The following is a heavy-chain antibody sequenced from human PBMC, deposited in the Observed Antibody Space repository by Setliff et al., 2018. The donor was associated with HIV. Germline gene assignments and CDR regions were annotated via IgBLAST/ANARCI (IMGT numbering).Heavy chain of an antibody. J-gene: IGHJ6*03. CDR1: GFIFTSSA. D-gene: IGHD2-15*01. CDR3: AASVGKEGYYYYYMDV. V-gene: IGHV1-58*02. CDR2: IVVGSSNT. Sequence: SVKVSCKASGFIFTSSAMQWVRQARGQRLEWIGWIVVGSSNTNYAQKFQDRVTITRDTSTSTAYMELSSLKSEDTAVYYCAASVGKEGYYYYYMDVWDKGTSVTVSS.